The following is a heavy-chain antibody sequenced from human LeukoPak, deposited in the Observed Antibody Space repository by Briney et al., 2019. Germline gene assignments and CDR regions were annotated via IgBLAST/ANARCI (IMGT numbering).Heavy chain of an antibody. CDR2: ISSSSSHI. D-gene: IGHD1-26*01. CDR3: ARDSNVVGAKGAG. Sequence: GGSLRLSCAASGCTFSSYSMNWVRQAPGKGPEWVSSISSSSSHIYYADSVKGRFTISRDNAKNSLYLQMNSLRAEDSAVYSCARDSNVVGAKGAGWGQGTLVTVSS. J-gene: IGHJ4*02. CDR1: GCTFSSYS. V-gene: IGHV3-21*01.